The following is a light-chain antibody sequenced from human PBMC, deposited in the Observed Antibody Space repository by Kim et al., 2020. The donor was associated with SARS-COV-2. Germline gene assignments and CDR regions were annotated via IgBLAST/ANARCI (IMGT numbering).Light chain of an antibody. CDR2: DAS. V-gene: IGKV3-11*01. CDR3: QLAG. J-gene: IGKJ2*03. Sequence: SPATLALSPGERATRSCRASQSVSSYLAWYQQKPGQAPRLLIYDASTRATGIPARFSGSGSGTDFTLTISSLEPEDFAVYYCQLAGFGQGTKLEI. CDR1: QSVSSY.